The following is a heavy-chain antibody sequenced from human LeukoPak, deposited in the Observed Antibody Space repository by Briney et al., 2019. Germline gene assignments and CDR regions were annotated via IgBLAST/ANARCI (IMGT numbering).Heavy chain of an antibody. D-gene: IGHD3-9*01. CDR1: GITFSNYA. Sequence: GGSLRLSCVASGITFSNYAVSWVRQAPDKGLDWVSVISGSAHKIRYADSVKGRFTISRDNAKNTLYLQMNSLRAEDTAVYYCARGGYYDILTGYAVYWGQGTLVTVSS. CDR2: ISGSAHKI. J-gene: IGHJ4*02. CDR3: ARGGYYDILTGYAVY. V-gene: IGHV3-23*01.